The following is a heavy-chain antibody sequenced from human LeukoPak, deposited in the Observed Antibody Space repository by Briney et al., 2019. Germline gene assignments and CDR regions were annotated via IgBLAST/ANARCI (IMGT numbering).Heavy chain of an antibody. J-gene: IGHJ4*02. V-gene: IGHV3-33*01. CDR2: VWYDGSKK. CDR3: ARGVGYYDSSGTIDY. Sequence: GGSLRLSCAASGFTFSSYGMHWVRLAPGKGLEWVAVVWYDGSKKYSADSVKGRITISRDDSKNTLYLQMNSLRAEDTAVYYCARGVGYYDSSGTIDYWGQGTLVTVSS. D-gene: IGHD3-22*01. CDR1: GFTFSSYG.